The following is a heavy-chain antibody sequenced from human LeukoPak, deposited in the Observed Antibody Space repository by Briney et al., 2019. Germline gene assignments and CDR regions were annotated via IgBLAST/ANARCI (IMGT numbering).Heavy chain of an antibody. CDR1: GFTFDDYA. CDR3: AKAGPADYYDSSGYCDYYFDY. J-gene: IGHJ4*02. CDR2: ISWNSGSI. V-gene: IGHV3-9*01. D-gene: IGHD3-22*01. Sequence: GGSLRLSCAASGFTFDDYAMHWVRQAPGKGLEWVSGISWNSGSIGYADSVKGRFTISRDNAKNSLYLQMNSLRAEDTALYYCAKAGPADYYDSSGYCDYYFDYWGQGTLVTVSS.